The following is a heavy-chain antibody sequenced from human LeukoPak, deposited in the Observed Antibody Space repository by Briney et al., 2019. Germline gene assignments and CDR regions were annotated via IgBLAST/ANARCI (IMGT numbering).Heavy chain of an antibody. Sequence: ASVKVSCKVSGYTLTELSMHWVRRAPGKGLEWMGGFDPEDGETIYAQKFQGRVTMTEDTSTDTAYMELSSLRSEDTAVYYCATMYYYDSSGPNWFVPWGQGTLVTVSS. CDR1: GYTLTELS. CDR3: ATMYYYDSSGPNWFVP. CDR2: FDPEDGET. D-gene: IGHD3-22*01. V-gene: IGHV1-24*01. J-gene: IGHJ5*02.